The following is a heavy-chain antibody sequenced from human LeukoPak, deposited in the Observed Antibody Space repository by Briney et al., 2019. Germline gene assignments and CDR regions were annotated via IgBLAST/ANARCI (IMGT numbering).Heavy chain of an antibody. Sequence: GGSLRLSCAASGLSFSTYAMSWVRQAPGKGPEWVAAIRGGGHGPFYADSVRGRFTISRDNSKYTLFLQMDSLRVEDTAVYYCARDPNGDYVGAFDMWGPGTMVTVSS. D-gene: IGHD4-17*01. CDR2: IRGGGHGP. J-gene: IGHJ3*02. CDR1: GLSFSTYA. V-gene: IGHV3-23*01. CDR3: ARDPNGDYVGAFDM.